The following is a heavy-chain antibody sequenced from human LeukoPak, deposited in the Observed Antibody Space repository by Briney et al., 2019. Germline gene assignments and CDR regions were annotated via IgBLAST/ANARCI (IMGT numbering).Heavy chain of an antibody. Sequence: GGSLRLSCAASGFTFRSYSMNWVRQAPGKGLEWVSYISSSSSTIYYADSVKGRFTISRDNSKNTLYLQMNSLRAEDTAVYYCAKDPTGYYYDSSGYYGGYWGQGTLVTVSS. CDR3: AKDPTGYYYDSSGYYGGY. J-gene: IGHJ4*02. CDR2: ISSSSSTI. CDR1: GFTFRSYS. D-gene: IGHD3-22*01. V-gene: IGHV3-48*01.